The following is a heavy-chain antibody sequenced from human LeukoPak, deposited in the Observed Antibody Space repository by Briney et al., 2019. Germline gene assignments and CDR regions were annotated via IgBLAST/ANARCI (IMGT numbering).Heavy chain of an antibody. D-gene: IGHD6-19*01. CDR3: ARDPGWEQWQNWFDP. CDR1: GFTFSSYG. J-gene: IGHJ5*02. CDR2: IWYDGSNK. V-gene: IGHV3-33*01. Sequence: GGSLRLSCAASGFTFSSYGMHWVRQAPGKGLEWVAVIWYDGSNKYYADSVKGRFTISRDNAKNSLYLQMNSLRAEDTAVYYCARDPGWEQWQNWFDPWGQGTLVTVSP.